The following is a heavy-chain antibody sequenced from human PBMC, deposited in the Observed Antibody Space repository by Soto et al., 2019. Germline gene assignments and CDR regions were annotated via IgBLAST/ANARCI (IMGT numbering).Heavy chain of an antibody. CDR2: ISAYNGNT. J-gene: IGHJ4*02. Sequence: ASVKVSCKASGYTFTSYGISWVRQAPGQGLEWMGWISAYNGNTNYAQKLQGRVTMTTDTSTSTAYMELRSLRSDDTAVYYCARDNRYYDFWSGYYKIPEGFDYWGQGTLVTVSS. CDR1: GYTFTSYG. V-gene: IGHV1-18*01. CDR3: ARDNRYYDFWSGYYKIPEGFDY. D-gene: IGHD3-3*01.